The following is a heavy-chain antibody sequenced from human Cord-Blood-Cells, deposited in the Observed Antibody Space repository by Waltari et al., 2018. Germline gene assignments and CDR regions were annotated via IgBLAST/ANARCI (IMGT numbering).Heavy chain of an antibody. J-gene: IGHJ3*02. D-gene: IGHD6-13*01. V-gene: IGHV4-34*01. CDR1: GGSFSGYY. Sequence: QVQLQQWGAGLLKPSETLSLTCAVYGGSFSGYYWSWIRQPPGKGLEWIGEINHSGSTNHNPPLKSRVTISVDTSKNQFSLKLSSLTAADTAVYYCARGVIAAAATDAFDIWGQGTMVTVSS. CDR3: ARGVIAAAATDAFDI. CDR2: INHSGST.